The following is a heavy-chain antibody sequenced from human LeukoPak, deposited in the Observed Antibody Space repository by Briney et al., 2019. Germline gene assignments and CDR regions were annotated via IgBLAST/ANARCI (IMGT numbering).Heavy chain of an antibody. CDR3: ARALGTGYALVFDY. D-gene: IGHD5-12*01. V-gene: IGHV4-38-2*01. CDR2: INHNGDT. CDR1: GDSISSGYY. J-gene: IGHJ4*02. Sequence: PSDTLSLTCAVSGDSISSGYYWGGLRQSPGKGPEWIGSINHNGDTYYNPSGRRRVSLSLGTSTNQFCLKVNSVTAADTAVYYCARALGTGYALVFDYWGQGTLVTVSS.